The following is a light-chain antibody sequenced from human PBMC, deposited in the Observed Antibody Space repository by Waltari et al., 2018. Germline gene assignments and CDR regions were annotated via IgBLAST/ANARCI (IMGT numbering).Light chain of an antibody. J-gene: IGLJ2*01. CDR2: DVS. V-gene: IGLV2-14*03. CDR3: SSYISSDTLEL. CDR1: SRDLGGYNY. Sequence: HSALTQPAPVSGSPGQPIPIPCTGTSRDLGGYNYVPWYQQHPGKAPKLMIFDVSYRPSGISNRFSGSKSGNTASLTISGLQAEDEADYYCSSYISSDTLELFGGGTSLTVL.